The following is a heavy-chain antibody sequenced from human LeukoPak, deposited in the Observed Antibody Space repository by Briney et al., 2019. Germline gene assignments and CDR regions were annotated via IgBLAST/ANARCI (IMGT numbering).Heavy chain of an antibody. V-gene: IGHV3-30*18. CDR1: GFTFSSYG. D-gene: IGHD5-18*01. CDR3: AKDREYSYGSQDYYYYYMDV. Sequence: GGSLRLSCAAPGFTFSSYGMHWVRQAPGKGLEWVAVISYDGSNKYYADSVKGRFTISRDNSKNTLYLQMNSLRAEDTAVYYYAKDREYSYGSQDYYYYYMDVWGKGTTVTVSS. CDR2: ISYDGSNK. J-gene: IGHJ6*03.